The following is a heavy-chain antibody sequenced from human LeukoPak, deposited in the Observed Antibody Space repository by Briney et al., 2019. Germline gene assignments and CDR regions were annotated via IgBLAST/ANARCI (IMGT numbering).Heavy chain of an antibody. Sequence: GESLKISCKGYGYTFTSYWIGWVRQMPGRGLEWMGIISPGDSDTRYSPSFEGQVTIAADKSISTAYLQWSSLKASDTAMYFCARPKRILWERPDYFDYWGQGTLVTVSS. D-gene: IGHD2-21*01. CDR1: GYTFTSYW. J-gene: IGHJ4*02. CDR2: ISPGDSDT. V-gene: IGHV5-51*01. CDR3: ARPKRILWERPDYFDY.